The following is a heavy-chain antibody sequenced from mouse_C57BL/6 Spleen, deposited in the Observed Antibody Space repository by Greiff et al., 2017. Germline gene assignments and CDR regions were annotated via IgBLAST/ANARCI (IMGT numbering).Heavy chain of an antibody. CDR2: IRSKSNNYAT. J-gene: IGHJ2*01. Sequence: EVMLVESGGGLVQPKGSLKLSCAASGFSFNTYAMNWVRQAPGKGLGWVARIRSKSNNYATYYADSVKDRFTISRDDSESMLYLQMNNLKTEDTAMYYCVRQRDDYYYFDYWGQGTTLTVSS. CDR1: GFSFNTYA. V-gene: IGHV10-1*01. D-gene: IGHD1-1*01. CDR3: VRQRDDYYYFDY.